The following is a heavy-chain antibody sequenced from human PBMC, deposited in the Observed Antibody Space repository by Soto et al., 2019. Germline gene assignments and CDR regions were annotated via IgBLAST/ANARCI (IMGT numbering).Heavy chain of an antibody. J-gene: IGHJ1*01. V-gene: IGHV1-18*01. CDR3: AKDSADRPEYFQD. CDR2: ITPFKGDT. Sequence: LLVQSGAEVKTPGASVRVSCKASGYTFTSYGISWVRQAPGQGLEWVAGITPFKGDTHLSQKFQDRVKMTTDTSTSTAYFEMTSMTSADPAVYNCAKDSADRPEYFQDWGQGTLVTVSS. D-gene: IGHD2-15*01. CDR1: GYTFTSYG.